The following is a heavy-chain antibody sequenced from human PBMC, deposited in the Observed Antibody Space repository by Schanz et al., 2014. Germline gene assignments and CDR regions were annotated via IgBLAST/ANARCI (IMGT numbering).Heavy chain of an antibody. CDR3: ARQGIGYQHGRYYYYMDV. V-gene: IGHV4-30-4*07. Sequence: QVQLQESGPGLVKPSQTLSLTCAVSGGSISSGGYSWNWIRQPPGKGLEWIVYIYYSGSTYYNPSRKSRVTIPVTPSKNQCPRKLSSATAADTAVYYCARQGIGYQHGRYYYYMDVWGRGTTVTVSS. D-gene: IGHD2-2*01. J-gene: IGHJ6*03. CDR2: IYYSGST. CDR1: GGSISSGGYS.